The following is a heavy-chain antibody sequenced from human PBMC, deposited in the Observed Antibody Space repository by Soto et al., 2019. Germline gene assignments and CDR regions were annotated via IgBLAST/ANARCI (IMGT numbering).Heavy chain of an antibody. CDR1: GGTFSSYA. D-gene: IGHD3-10*01. J-gene: IGHJ4*02. Sequence: SVTVSCQASGGTFSSYAISWVRQAPGQGLEWMGGIIPIFGTANYAQKFQGRVTITADESTSTAYMELSSLRSEDTAVYYCARRTYYYGSGSYYPIDYWGQGTLVTVSS. CDR2: IIPIFGTA. V-gene: IGHV1-69*13. CDR3: ARRTYYYGSGSYYPIDY.